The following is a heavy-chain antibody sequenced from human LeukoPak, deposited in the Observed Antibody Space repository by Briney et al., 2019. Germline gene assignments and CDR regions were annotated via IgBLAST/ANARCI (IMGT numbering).Heavy chain of an antibody. CDR2: IDPSDAYT. J-gene: IGHJ4*02. D-gene: IGHD1-7*01. CDR1: GDSTTIYW. CDR3: ARELSPLDY. Sequence: GESLKISCKGSGDSTTIYWISGLRHMPGKDLEGMGRIDPSDAYTNYTPSFQGHVTISVDTSINTAYLQWRGLKASDTAIYYCARELSPLDYWGQGTLVTVSS. V-gene: IGHV5-10-1*01.